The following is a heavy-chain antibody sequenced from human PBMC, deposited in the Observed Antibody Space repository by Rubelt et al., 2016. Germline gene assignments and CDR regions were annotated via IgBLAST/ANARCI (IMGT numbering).Heavy chain of an antibody. CDR1: GGSISSSSYY. CDR3: AREWELQSGMDV. D-gene: IGHD1-26*01. CDR2: IYYSGST. V-gene: IGHV4-39*07. J-gene: IGHJ6*02. Sequence: QLQLQESGPGLVKPSETLSLTCTVSGGSISSSSYYWGWIRQPPGTGLEWIGSIYYSGSTYYNPSLKSRVTISVDTSKNQFSLKLSFVTAADTAVYYCAREWELQSGMDVWGQGTTVTVSS.